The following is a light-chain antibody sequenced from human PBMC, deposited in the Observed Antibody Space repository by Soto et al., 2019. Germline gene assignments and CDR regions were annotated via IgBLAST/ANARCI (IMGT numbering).Light chain of an antibody. CDR1: QSVGGSS. Sequence: ETVFTQAPGTLSLSPGERATVSCRASQSVGGSSLAWYQQRPGQAPRLLIYDTSKRATGIPDRFSGSGSGTDFTLTISRLEPEDFAVYYCQQYQNSPRTLGQGTKVDIK. V-gene: IGKV3-20*01. CDR2: DTS. J-gene: IGKJ1*01. CDR3: QQYQNSPRT.